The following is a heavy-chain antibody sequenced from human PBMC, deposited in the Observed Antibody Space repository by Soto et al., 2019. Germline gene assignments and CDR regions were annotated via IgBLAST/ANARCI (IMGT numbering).Heavy chain of an antibody. J-gene: IGHJ4*02. CDR2: ISRTGGAA. Sequence: EVQLLESGGGLVQPGGSLRLSCAASGFTFSNFAMFWVRQAPGKGLEWVSSISRTGGAAHYADSVNGRFTISRDNSKNTLFLKMDSLRAEDTAVYYCGKAYDYIWGSHPRELDYWGQGTLVTVSS. CDR1: GFTFSNFA. V-gene: IGHV3-23*01. D-gene: IGHD3-16*02. CDR3: GKAYDYIWGSHPRELDY.